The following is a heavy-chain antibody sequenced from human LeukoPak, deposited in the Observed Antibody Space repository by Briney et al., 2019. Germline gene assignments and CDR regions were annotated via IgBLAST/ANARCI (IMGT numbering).Heavy chain of an antibody. V-gene: IGHV1-2*02. J-gene: IGHJ4*02. CDR3: ARASWFGELLYH. D-gene: IGHD3-10*01. CDR1: GYTFTGYY. Sequence: ASVKVSCKASGYTFTGYYMHWVRQAPAQGLEWMGWINPNSGGTNYAQKFQGRVTMTRDTSISTAYMELSRLRSDDTAVYYCARASWFGELLYHWGQGTLVTVSS. CDR2: INPNSGGT.